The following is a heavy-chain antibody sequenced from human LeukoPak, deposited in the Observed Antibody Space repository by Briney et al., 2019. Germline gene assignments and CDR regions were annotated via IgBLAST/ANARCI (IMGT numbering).Heavy chain of an antibody. V-gene: IGHV3-21*01. D-gene: IGHD4-17*01. J-gene: IGHJ5*02. CDR1: GFTFSSYS. CDR3: ARTRSNGDQKRWFDP. CDR2: ISSSSSYI. Sequence: PGGSLRLSCAASGFTFSSYSMNWVRQAPGKGLEWVSSISSSSSYIYYADSVKGRFTISRDNAKNSLYLQMNSLRAEDTAVYYCARTRSNGDQKRWFDPWGQGTLVTVSS.